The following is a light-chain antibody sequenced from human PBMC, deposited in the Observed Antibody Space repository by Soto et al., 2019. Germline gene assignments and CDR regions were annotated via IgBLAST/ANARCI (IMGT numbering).Light chain of an antibody. Sequence: QSALTQPRSVSGSPGQSVTISCTGTSSDFGGYNYVSWYQEQPGKAPKLMIYDVSKRPSGVPDRFSGSKSGNTASLTISGLQAEDEADYYCCSYAGSYSYVFGTGTKLTVL. J-gene: IGLJ1*01. CDR3: CSYAGSYSYV. CDR2: DVS. CDR1: SSDFGGYNY. V-gene: IGLV2-11*01.